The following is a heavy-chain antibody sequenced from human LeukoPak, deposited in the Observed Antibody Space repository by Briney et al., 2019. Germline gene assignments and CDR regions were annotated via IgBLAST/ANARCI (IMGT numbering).Heavy chain of an antibody. CDR1: GYTFNGYH. J-gene: IGHJ4*02. CDR3: ARDLPLGSMGGSAFDL. CDR2: ISGGNGNT. Sequence: ASVKVSCKSSGYTFNGYHMHWVRQAPGQGLEWMGWISGGNGNTDYPQTLQDRFTMTTDTSTNTAYMELRNLRSDDTAVYYCARDLPLGSMGGSAFDLWGQGTLVIVSS. D-gene: IGHD2-15*01. V-gene: IGHV1-18*04.